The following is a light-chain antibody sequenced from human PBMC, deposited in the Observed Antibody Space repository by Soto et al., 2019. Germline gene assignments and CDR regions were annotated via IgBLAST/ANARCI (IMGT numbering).Light chain of an antibody. J-gene: IGKJ5*01. CDR1: QSISSW. Sequence: DIQMTQSPSTLSASVGDRVTITCRASQSISSWLAWYQQKPGKAPKLLIYKASSLESGVPSRFSGSGSGTEFTLTISSLQPDDVATYYCQQSYSTPSITFGQGTRLRL. CDR3: QQSYSTPSIT. V-gene: IGKV1-5*03. CDR2: KAS.